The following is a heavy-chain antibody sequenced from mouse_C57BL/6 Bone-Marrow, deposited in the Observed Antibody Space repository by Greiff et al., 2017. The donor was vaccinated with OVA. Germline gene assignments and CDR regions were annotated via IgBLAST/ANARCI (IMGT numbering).Heavy chain of an antibody. Sequence: VQLQQSGAALVRPGASVKLSCTASGFNIKDDYMHWVKQRPEQGLEWIGWIDPENGDTEYASKFQGKATITADTSSNTAYLQLSSLTSEDTAVYYCTTPSYDYDRFYAMDYWGQGTSVTVSS. D-gene: IGHD2-4*01. J-gene: IGHJ4*01. CDR2: IDPENGDT. CDR1: GFNIKDDY. CDR3: TTPSYDYDRFYAMDY. V-gene: IGHV14-4*01.